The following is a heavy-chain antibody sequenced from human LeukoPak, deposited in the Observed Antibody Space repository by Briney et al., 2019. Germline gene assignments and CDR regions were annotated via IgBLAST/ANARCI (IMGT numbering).Heavy chain of an antibody. CDR2: INPNSGGT. Sequence: ASVKVSCKASGYTFTGYYMHWVRQAPGQGLEWMGWINPNSGGTNYAQKFQGRVTMTRDTSIRTAYMELSRLRSDDTAVYYCARVLDEYSSSLYFQHWGQGTLVTVSS. J-gene: IGHJ1*01. V-gene: IGHV1-2*02. CDR3: ARVLDEYSSSLYFQH. CDR1: GYTFTGYY. D-gene: IGHD6-6*01.